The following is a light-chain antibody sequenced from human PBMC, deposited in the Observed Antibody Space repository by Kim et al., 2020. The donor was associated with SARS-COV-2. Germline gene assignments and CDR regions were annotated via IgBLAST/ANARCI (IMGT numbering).Light chain of an antibody. Sequence: EIVLTQSPGPLSLSPGERATLSCRASQSVSSSYVAWYQQKPGQAPRLLIYGASRRATGIPDRFSGSGSGTDFTLTISRLEPEDFAVYYCQQYGSSPRTFGQGTKVDIK. CDR1: QSVSSSY. CDR2: GAS. CDR3: QQYGSSPRT. V-gene: IGKV3-20*01. J-gene: IGKJ1*01.